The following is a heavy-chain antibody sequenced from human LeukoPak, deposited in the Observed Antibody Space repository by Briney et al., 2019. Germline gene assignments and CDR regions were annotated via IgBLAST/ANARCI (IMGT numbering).Heavy chain of an antibody. Sequence: GGSLRLSCAAPGFIFRNAWMSWVRQAPGKGLEWVGRIKSKTDGGTTDYAAPVKGRFTISRDDSKNTLYLQMNSLKTEDTAVYYCTTVWNCGGDCSDAFDIWGQGTMVTVSS. CDR1: GFIFRNAW. D-gene: IGHD2-21*02. J-gene: IGHJ3*02. CDR3: TTVWNCGGDCSDAFDI. CDR2: IKSKTDGGTT. V-gene: IGHV3-15*01.